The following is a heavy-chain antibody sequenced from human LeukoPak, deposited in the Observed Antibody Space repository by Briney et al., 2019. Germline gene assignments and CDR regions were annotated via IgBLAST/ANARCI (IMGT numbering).Heavy chain of an antibody. CDR1: GGTFSSYA. J-gene: IGHJ4*02. Sequence: ASVKVSCKASGGTFSSYAISWVRQAPGQGLEWMGGIIPIFGTANYAQKFQGRVTITADKSTSTAYMELSSLRSEDTAVYYCARGRSYCSGGSCYLVYWGQGTLVTVSS. D-gene: IGHD2-15*01. CDR3: ARGRSYCSGGSCYLVY. V-gene: IGHV1-69*06. CDR2: IIPIFGTA.